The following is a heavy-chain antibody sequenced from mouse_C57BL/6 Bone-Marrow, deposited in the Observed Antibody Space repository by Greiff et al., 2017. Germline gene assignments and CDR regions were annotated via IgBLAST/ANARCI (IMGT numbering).Heavy chain of an antibody. CDR1: GYTFTSYW. Sequence: VQLQQPGAELVMPGASVKLSCKASGYTFTSYWMHWVKQRPGQGLEWIGEIDPSDSYTNYNQKFKGKSTLTVDKSSSTAYMQLSSLTSEDSAVYYCARTPVLRLDYWCQGTTLTVSS. CDR3: ARTPVLRLDY. J-gene: IGHJ2*01. V-gene: IGHV1-69*01. D-gene: IGHD2-4*01. CDR2: IDPSDSYT.